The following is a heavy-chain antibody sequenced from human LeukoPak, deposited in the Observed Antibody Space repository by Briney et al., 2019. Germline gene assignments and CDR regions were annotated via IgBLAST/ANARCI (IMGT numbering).Heavy chain of an antibody. V-gene: IGHV4-61*01. CDR2: FYYSERT. CDR1: GGPVSRSRYY. D-gene: IGHD3/OR15-3a*01. CDR3: ARKRTGDQGYYFDY. Sequence: SETLSLTCTVSGGPVSRSRYYWRWIRQPPGKGLEWIGYFYYSERTNYNPSLKTRVTISVDTSKNQFSLKVSSVTAADTAVYYCARKRTGDQGYYFDYWGQGTLVTVSS. J-gene: IGHJ4*02.